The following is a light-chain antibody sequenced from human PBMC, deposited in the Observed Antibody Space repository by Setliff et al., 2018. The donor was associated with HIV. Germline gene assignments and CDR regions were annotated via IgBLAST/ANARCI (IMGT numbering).Light chain of an antibody. J-gene: IGLJ1*01. CDR3: DSYTSTGIYV. V-gene: IGLV2-14*03. Sequence: QSVLTQPASVSGSPGQSITVSCTGTSSDIGAFDFVSWYRQHPGKAPELMIYDVTNRPSGVSNRFSGSKFGNTASLTISGLQTEDEADYYCDSYTSTGIYVFGTGTKVTVL. CDR2: DVT. CDR1: SSDIGAFDF.